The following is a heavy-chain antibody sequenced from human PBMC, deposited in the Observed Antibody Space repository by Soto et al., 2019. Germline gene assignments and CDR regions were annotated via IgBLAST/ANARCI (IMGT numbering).Heavy chain of an antibody. D-gene: IGHD2-2*01. CDR2: ISGSGGMT. CDR3: AKDRTMALGMRAFDI. J-gene: IGHJ3*02. V-gene: IGHV3-23*01. Sequence: EAQLLQSGGGLVPPGGSLRLSCVASGFAFGNYPMAWVRQTPGKGLQWISTISGSGGMTDYEDSVRGRFTVSIDHSKDTVQLQMTSLRADDTAVYYGAKDRTMALGMRAFDIWGQVKTVSISS. CDR1: GFAFGNYP.